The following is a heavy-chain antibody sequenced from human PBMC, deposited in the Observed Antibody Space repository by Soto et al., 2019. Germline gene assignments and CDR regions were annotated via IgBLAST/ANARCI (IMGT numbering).Heavy chain of an antibody. CDR2: IDPSDSYT. Sequence: EVQLVQSGAEVKKPGESLRISCNGSGYSFTDYWLSWVRQMPGKGLEWMGTIDPSDSYTNYSPSFQGHVTISADKSVTTASRKWSSLKASDTAMYFCVLSGSSPDYWGQGTLVTVSS. V-gene: IGHV5-10-1*01. CDR3: VLSGSSPDY. CDR1: GYSFTDYW. J-gene: IGHJ4*02. D-gene: IGHD3-10*01.